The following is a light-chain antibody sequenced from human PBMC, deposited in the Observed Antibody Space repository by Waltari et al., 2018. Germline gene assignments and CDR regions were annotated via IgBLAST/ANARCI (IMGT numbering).Light chain of an antibody. J-gene: IGLJ2*01. CDR2: MNN. V-gene: IGLV1-47*01. Sequence: QSVLTQPPSASGTPGQRVTISCSGSSSNIGSNYVYWYQQLPGTAPKLLIYMNNQRPSGVRDRFSGSKSGTSASLAISGLRSEDEADYYCAAWDDSLSGPVFGGGTKLTVL. CDR3: AAWDDSLSGPV. CDR1: SSNIGSNY.